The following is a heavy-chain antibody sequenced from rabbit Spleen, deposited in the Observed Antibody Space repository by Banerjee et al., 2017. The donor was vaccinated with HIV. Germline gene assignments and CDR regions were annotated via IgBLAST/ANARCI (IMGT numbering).Heavy chain of an antibody. D-gene: IGHD4-1*01. V-gene: IGHV1S45*01. CDR2: IYTGSSGST. CDR3: ARDGYSRGWGIILYYFNL. J-gene: IGHJ4*01. CDR1: GIDFTNYY. Sequence: QEQLEESGGDLVKPEGSLTLSCKASGIDFTNYYITWVRQAPGKGLECIACIYTGSSGSTYYANWAKGRFTISKTSSTTVTLQMTSLTVADTAAYFCARDGYSRGWGIILYYFNLWGPGTLVTVS.